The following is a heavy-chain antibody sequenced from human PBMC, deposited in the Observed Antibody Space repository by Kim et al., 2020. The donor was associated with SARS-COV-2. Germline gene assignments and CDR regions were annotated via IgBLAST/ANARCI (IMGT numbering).Heavy chain of an antibody. CDR3: AGDNDYGDYENI. Sequence: YYADSVKCRFTISRDNAKNSLYLQMNSLRAEDTAVYYCAGDNDYGDYENIWGQGTMVTVSS. V-gene: IGHV3-11*04. J-gene: IGHJ3*02. D-gene: IGHD4-17*01.